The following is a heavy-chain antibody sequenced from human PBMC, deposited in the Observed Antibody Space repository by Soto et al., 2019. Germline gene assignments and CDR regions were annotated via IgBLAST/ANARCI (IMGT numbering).Heavy chain of an antibody. V-gene: IGHV3-23*01. CDR2: ISGSGGSGRG. J-gene: IGHJ4*02. CDR1: GFSCRKYA. D-gene: IGHD4-4*01. CDR3: ANDLDDYSSAIDC. Sequence: EVQLLESGGGLVQPGGSLRLSCVGSGFSCRKYAMNWVRQAPGKGLEWVSGISGSGGSGRGFYADPVKGRFTISRDNSQNTLYLEMNSLRAEDTAVYYCANDLDDYSSAIDCWGQGTLVTVSS.